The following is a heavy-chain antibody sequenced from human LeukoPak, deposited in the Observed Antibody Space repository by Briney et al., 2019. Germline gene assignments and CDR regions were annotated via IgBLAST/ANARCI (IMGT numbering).Heavy chain of an antibody. CDR1: GSSISPHH. J-gene: IGHJ3*02. CDR3: ARIQPSCPGLGFCSFDI. Sequence: SEALSLTCSVSGSSISPHHWTWIRQAPGEGLEWMGYIYYRGTTNYSPSLKNRLTMSVDTSKNQISLKLTSVTAADTAVYYCARIQPSCPGLGFCSFDIWGQGTLATVSS. D-gene: IGHD3-3*01. V-gene: IGHV4-59*11. CDR2: IYYRGTT.